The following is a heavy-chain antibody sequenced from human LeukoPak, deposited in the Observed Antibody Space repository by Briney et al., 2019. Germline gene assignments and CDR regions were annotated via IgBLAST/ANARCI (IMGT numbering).Heavy chain of an antibody. Sequence: GGSLRLSCAASGFTFSSYEMNWVRQAPGKGLEWVSYISSSGSTIYYADSVKGRFTISRDNAKNSLYLQMNSLRAEDTAVYYCARVLELPWFDPWGQGTLVTVSS. CDR2: ISSSGSTI. D-gene: IGHD1-7*01. CDR3: ARVLELPWFDP. V-gene: IGHV3-48*03. CDR1: GFTFSSYE. J-gene: IGHJ5*02.